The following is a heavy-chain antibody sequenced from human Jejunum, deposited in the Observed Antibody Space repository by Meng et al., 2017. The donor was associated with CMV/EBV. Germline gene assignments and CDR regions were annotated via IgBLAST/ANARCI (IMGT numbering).Heavy chain of an antibody. CDR3: AREGTQLWPPNWFFDL. D-gene: IGHD5-18*01. CDR1: FTVTVFL. CDR2: INEDESEK. Sequence: FTVTVFLMAGVRQSPGKGLEWVANINEDESEKPFVDSVKGRFTISRDNATNSVYLQMNGLRADDTAVYYCAREGTQLWPPNWFFDLWGRGTQVTVSS. J-gene: IGHJ2*01. V-gene: IGHV3-7*01.